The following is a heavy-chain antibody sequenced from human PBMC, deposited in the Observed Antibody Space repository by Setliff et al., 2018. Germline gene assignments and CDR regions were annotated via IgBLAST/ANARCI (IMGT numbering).Heavy chain of an antibody. CDR1: GYTFTSYY. D-gene: IGHD6-19*01. CDR2: INPSGGST. J-gene: IGHJ4*02. CDR3: ARDEGSGWYVGY. V-gene: IGHV1-46*01. Sequence: GASVKVSCKASGYTFTSYYMHWVRQAPGQGLEWMGIINPSGGSTSYAQKFQGRVTMTRDTSTSTVYMEPSSLRSEDTAVYYCARDEGSGWYVGYWGQGTLVTVSS.